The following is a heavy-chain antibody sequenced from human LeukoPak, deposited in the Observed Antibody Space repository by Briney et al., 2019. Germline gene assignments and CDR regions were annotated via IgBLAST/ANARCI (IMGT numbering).Heavy chain of an antibody. CDR1: GFTFSDYY. J-gene: IGHJ3*02. Sequence: PGGSLRLSCDASGFTFSDYYMTWIRQAPGKGLEWVSLIYSGGSTNYADSVKGRFTISRDNSKNTLYLQMNSLRAQDTAVYYCARAKVGAGGACDIWGQGTMVTVSS. CDR3: ARAKVGAGGACDI. V-gene: IGHV3-53*01. CDR2: IYSGGST. D-gene: IGHD1-26*01.